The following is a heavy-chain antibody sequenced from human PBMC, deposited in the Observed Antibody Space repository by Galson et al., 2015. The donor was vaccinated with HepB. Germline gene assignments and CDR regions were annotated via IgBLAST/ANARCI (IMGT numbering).Heavy chain of an antibody. V-gene: IGHV3-30-3*01. Sequence: SLRLSCAASGFTFSSYAMHWVRQAPGKGLEWVAVISYDGSNKYYADSVKGRFTISRDNSKNTLYLQMNSLRAEDTAVYYCARDLGPAGGRGWFDPWGQGTLVTVSS. CDR2: ISYDGSNK. CDR1: GFTFSSYA. D-gene: IGHD2-2*01. CDR3: ARDLGPAGGRGWFDP. J-gene: IGHJ5*02.